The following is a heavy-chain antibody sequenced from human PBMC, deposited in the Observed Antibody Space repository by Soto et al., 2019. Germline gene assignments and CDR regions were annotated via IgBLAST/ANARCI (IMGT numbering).Heavy chain of an antibody. J-gene: IGHJ4*02. CDR1: GGSISSYY. CDR3: ARFVPSSDGSCALDY. D-gene: IGHD2-15*01. Sequence: PSETLSLTCTVSGGSISSYYWSWIRQPPGKGLEWIGYIYYTGSTNYNPSLKSRVTISVDTSKNQFSLKLTSVTAADTAVYYCARFVPSSDGSCALDYWDQGTLVTVS. V-gene: IGHV4-59*12. CDR2: IYYTGST.